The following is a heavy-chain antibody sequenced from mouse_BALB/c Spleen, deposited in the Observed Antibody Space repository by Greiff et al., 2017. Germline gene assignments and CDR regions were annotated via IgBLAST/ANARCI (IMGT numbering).Heavy chain of an antibody. D-gene: IGHD1-1*01. CDR3: ARDYYGSSYDY. CDR2: ISSGSSTI. Sequence: EVMLVESGGGLVQPGGSRKLSCAASGFTFSSFGMHWVRQAPEKGLERVAYISSGSSTIYYADTVKGRFTISRDNPKNTLFLQMTSLRSEDTAMYYCARDYYGSSYDYWGQGTTLTVSS. V-gene: IGHV5-17*02. CDR1: GFTFSSFG. J-gene: IGHJ2*01.